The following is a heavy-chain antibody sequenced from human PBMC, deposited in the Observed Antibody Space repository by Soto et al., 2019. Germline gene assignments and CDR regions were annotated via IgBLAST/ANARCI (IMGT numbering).Heavy chain of an antibody. CDR2: ISTGNGNT. J-gene: IGHJ5*02. V-gene: IGHV1-3*04. Sequence: GASVKVSCKASGYTFTDYAMHWVRQAPGQRLEWMGWISTGNGNTKYSQKFQGRVTITRDTSATTAYMELSSLRSEDTAVYYCASMRLEDAWGQGTLVTVSS. CDR1: GYTFTDYA. D-gene: IGHD1-1*01. CDR3: ASMRLEDA.